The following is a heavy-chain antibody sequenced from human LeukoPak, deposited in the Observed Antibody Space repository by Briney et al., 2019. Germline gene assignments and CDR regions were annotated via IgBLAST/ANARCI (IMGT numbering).Heavy chain of an antibody. D-gene: IGHD3-22*01. J-gene: IGHJ3*02. CDR2: ISGSGGST. Sequence: GGSLRLSCAASGFTFSSYAMSWVRQAPGKGLEWVSAISGSGGSTYYADSVKGRFTISRDNSKNTLYLQMNSLRAEDTAVYYCAKDLYDSSGCYPPGAFDIWGQGTMVTVSS. V-gene: IGHV3-23*01. CDR3: AKDLYDSSGCYPPGAFDI. CDR1: GFTFSSYA.